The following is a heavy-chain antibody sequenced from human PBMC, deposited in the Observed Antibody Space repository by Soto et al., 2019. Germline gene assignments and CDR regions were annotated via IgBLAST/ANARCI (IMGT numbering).Heavy chain of an antibody. D-gene: IGHD4-17*01. J-gene: IGHJ6*03. Sequence: EVQLVESGGGLVQPGGSLRLSCAASGFTFSSYWMSWVRQAPGKGLEWVANIKQDGSEKYYVDSVKGRFTISRDNAKNSLYLQMNSLRAEDTAVYYCARDCTMTTVTRPWDYYYMDVWGKGTTVTVSS. V-gene: IGHV3-7*01. CDR1: GFTFSSYW. CDR2: IKQDGSEK. CDR3: ARDCTMTTVTRPWDYYYMDV.